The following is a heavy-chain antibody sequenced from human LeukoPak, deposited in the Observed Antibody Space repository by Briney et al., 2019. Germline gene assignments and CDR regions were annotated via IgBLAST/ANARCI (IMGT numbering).Heavy chain of an antibody. Sequence: SVKLSCKASGGTFRTYSVTWVRQAPGQGLEWMGGIIPIFGTPNYAQKFQGRVKVTTDDATGTAYMELSSLMSEDTAIYYCARVDRYHFYLDVWGKGTPVTVSS. CDR2: IIPIFGTP. J-gene: IGHJ6*03. CDR1: GGTFRTYS. CDR3: ARVDRYHFYLDV. V-gene: IGHV1-69*05.